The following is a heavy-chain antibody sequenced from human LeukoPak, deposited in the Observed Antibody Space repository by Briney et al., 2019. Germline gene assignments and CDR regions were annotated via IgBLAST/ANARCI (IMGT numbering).Heavy chain of an antibody. J-gene: IGHJ4*02. CDR3: ARDHESITIFGVVHYFDY. CDR1: GGTFSSYT. Sequence: ASVKVSCKASGGTFSSYTISWVRQASGQGLEWMGRIIPILGIANYAQKFQGRVTITADKSTSTAYMELSSLRSEDTAVYYCARDHESITIFGVVHYFDYWGQGTLVTVSS. CDR2: IIPILGIA. V-gene: IGHV1-69*04. D-gene: IGHD3-3*01.